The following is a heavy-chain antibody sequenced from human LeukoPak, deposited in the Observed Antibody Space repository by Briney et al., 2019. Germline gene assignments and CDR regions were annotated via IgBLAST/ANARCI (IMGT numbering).Heavy chain of an antibody. V-gene: IGHV4-34*01. D-gene: IGHD2-2*01. CDR2: INHSGST. CDR1: GGSFSGYY. CDR3: ARGDVIVVVPAAIGHYYYGMDV. Sequence: SETLSLTCAVYGGSFSGYYWSWIRQPPGKGLEWIGEINHSGSTNYNPSLKSRVTTSVDTSKNQFSLKLSSVTAADTAVYYCARGDVIVVVPAAIGHYYYGMDVWGQGTTVTVSS. J-gene: IGHJ6*02.